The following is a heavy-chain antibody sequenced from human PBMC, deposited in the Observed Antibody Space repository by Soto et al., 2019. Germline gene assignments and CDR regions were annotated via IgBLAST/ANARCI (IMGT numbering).Heavy chain of an antibody. Sequence: QVQLQESGPGLVKPSETLSLTCTVSGASISRDHWNWIRQPPGKGLEWIGEYSGSTNYNPPLKSRVTTTVDTSKIQFPFKLSSVTPPDTAVFFCATYSGGGGGRGSWDQGTLVTVSS. D-gene: IGHD2-21*01. CDR1: GASISRDH. CDR2: EYSGST. V-gene: IGHV4-59*08. J-gene: IGHJ5*02. CDR3: ATYSGGGGGRGS.